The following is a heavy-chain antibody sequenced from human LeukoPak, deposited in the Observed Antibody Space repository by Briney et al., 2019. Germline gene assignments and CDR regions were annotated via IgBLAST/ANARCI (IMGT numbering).Heavy chain of an antibody. D-gene: IGHD7-27*01. CDR2: IYDSGST. CDR1: GGSISTYY. CDR3: ARSSPNWPTYYFDY. V-gene: IGHV4-59*08. Sequence: TSETLSLTCTVSGGSISTYYWNWIRQPPGKGLEWIGYIYDSGSTSYNPSLKSRVTISVDTSKSQFSLKLSSVTAADTAVYYCARSSPNWPTYYFDYWGQGTLATVSS. J-gene: IGHJ4*02.